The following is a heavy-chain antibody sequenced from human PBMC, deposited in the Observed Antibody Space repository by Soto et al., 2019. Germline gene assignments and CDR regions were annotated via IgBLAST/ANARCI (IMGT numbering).Heavy chain of an antibody. J-gene: IGHJ4*02. CDR2: INHSGST. CDR3: ARVRGAGVVAATAYYFDY. V-gene: IGHV4-34*01. Sequence: QVQLQQWGAGLLKPSETLSLTCAVYGGSFSGYYWSWIRQPPGKGLEWIGEINHSGSTNYNPSLKSRGTISVDTSKNQFSLQLSSVTAADTAVYYCARVRGAGVVAATAYYFDYWGQGTLVTVSS. CDR1: GGSFSGYY. D-gene: IGHD2-15*01.